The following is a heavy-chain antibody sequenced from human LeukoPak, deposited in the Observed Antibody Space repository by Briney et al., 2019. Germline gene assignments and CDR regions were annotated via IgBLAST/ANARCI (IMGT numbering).Heavy chain of an antibody. CDR1: GDSLSSHY. Sequence: PSETLSLTCTVSGDSLSSHYWSWIRQAPGKGLEWVSVIYSGGSTYYADSVKGRFTISRDNSKNTLYLQMNSLRAEDTAVYYCARVGGYLRGYFDYWGQGTLVTVSS. V-gene: IGHV3-66*01. CDR2: IYSGGST. CDR3: ARVGGYLRGYFDY. J-gene: IGHJ4*02. D-gene: IGHD5-12*01.